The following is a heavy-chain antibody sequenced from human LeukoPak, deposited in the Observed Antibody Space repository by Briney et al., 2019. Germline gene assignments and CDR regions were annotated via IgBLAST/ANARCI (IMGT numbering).Heavy chain of an antibody. V-gene: IGHV4-39*02. CDR1: GGSISSSSYY. Sequence: SETLSLTCTVSGGSISSSSYYWGWIRQPPGKGLEWIGSIYYSGSTYYNPSLKSRVTISVDTSKNQFSLKLSSVTAADTAVYYCARDRGITTARGVPSWFDPWGQGILVTVSS. CDR2: IYYSGST. D-gene: IGHD3-10*01. J-gene: IGHJ5*02. CDR3: ARDRGITTARGVPSWFDP.